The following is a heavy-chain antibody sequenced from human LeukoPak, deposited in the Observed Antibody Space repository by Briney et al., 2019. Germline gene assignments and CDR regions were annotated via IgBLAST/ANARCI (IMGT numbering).Heavy chain of an antibody. V-gene: IGHV1-24*01. CDR1: GYTLTELS. J-gene: IGHJ3*02. CDR3: ATDRGDYSAFDI. CDR2: FDPEDGET. D-gene: IGHD4-17*01. Sequence: GASVKVSCKVSGYTLTELSMHWVRQAPGKGLEGVGGFDPEDGETIYAQKFQGRVTMTEDTSTDTAYMELSSLRSEDTAVYYCATDRGDYSAFDIWGQGTMVTVSS.